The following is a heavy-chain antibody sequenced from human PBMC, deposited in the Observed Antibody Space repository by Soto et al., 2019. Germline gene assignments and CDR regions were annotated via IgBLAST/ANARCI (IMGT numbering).Heavy chain of an antibody. D-gene: IGHD3-22*01. Sequence: SETLSHTCTVAGGSISGFYWSWIRQPPGKGLEWLGYIYYTGSTNYNPSLKSRVTISLDTSSNQFALKLNSVTAADTAVYYCARVGRLLREADYWGQGTLVTVSS. CDR2: IYYTGST. V-gene: IGHV4-59*01. CDR3: ARVGRLLREADY. J-gene: IGHJ4*02. CDR1: GGSISGFY.